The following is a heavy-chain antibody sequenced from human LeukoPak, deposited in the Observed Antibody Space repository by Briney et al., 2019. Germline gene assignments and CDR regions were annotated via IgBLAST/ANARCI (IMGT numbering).Heavy chain of an antibody. CDR3: ARHASVSGNWPRPLDY. CDR1: GLSINYKRHY. J-gene: IGHJ4*02. V-gene: IGHV4-39*01. Sequence: MTSETLPHTCAVSGLSINYKRHYGLWPRHPPGKGLEWIANIYYSGSTYYSPSLRSRVTISVDTSKNQFSLKLTSVTAADTAVYYCARHASVSGNWPRPLDYRGQGSLVTVSS. CDR2: IYYSGST. D-gene: IGHD3-3*01.